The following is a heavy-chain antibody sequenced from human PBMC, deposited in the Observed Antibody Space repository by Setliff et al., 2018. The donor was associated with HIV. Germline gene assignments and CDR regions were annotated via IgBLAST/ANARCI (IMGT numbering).Heavy chain of an antibody. CDR3: ARRQMVVAAVDAFDI. Sequence: SETLSLTCTVSGASVNTNNYYWGWICQPPGKGLEWIGNIHFSGSTYYSPSLRSRVTIYVGTSKRQFFLSLSSVTAADTAVYYCARRQMVVAAVDAFDIWGQGTMVTVSS. CDR1: GASVNTNNYY. D-gene: IGHD2-15*01. J-gene: IGHJ3*02. CDR2: IHFSGST. V-gene: IGHV4-39*01.